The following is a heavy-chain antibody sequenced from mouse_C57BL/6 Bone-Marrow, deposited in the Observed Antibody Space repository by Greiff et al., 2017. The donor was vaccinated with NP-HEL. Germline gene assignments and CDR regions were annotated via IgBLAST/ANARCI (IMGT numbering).Heavy chain of an antibody. CDR3: TTLEAYFDY. CDR1: GFNIKDDY. CDR2: IDPENGDT. Sequence: VQLKQSGAELVRPGASVKLSCTASGFNIKDDYMHWVKQRPEQGLEWIGWIDPENGDTEYASKFQGKATITADTSSNTAYLQLSSLTSEDTAVYYCTTLEAYFDYWGQGTTLTVSS. V-gene: IGHV14-4*01. J-gene: IGHJ2*01.